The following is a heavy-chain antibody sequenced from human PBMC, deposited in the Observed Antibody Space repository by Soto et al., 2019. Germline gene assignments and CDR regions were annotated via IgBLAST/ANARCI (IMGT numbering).Heavy chain of an antibody. J-gene: IGHJ6*02. CDR2: IFSNDEK. D-gene: IGHD6-19*01. V-gene: IGHV2-26*01. CDR1: GFSLSNARMG. Sequence: QVTLKESGPVLVKPTETLTLTCTVSGFSLSNARMGVSWIRQPPGKALEWLAHIFSNDEKSYSTSLKSRLTISKDTSKRQVVLTMTNMDPVDTATYYCARISSSGWYGDYYYYGMDVWGQGTTVTVSS. CDR3: ARISSSGWYGDYYYYGMDV.